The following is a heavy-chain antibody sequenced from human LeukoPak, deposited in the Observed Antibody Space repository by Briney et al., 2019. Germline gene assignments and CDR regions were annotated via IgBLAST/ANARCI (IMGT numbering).Heavy chain of an antibody. Sequence: PGGSLRLSCAASGSTLSSYWMPWVRQAPGKGLVWVSRINSDGSSTSYADSVKGRFTISRDNAKNTLYLQMNSLRAEDTAVYYCARGVWDYYDSSGPSLDYWGQGTLVTVSS. D-gene: IGHD3-22*01. CDR3: ARGVWDYYDSSGPSLDY. V-gene: IGHV3-74*01. CDR2: INSDGSST. CDR1: GSTLSSYW. J-gene: IGHJ4*02.